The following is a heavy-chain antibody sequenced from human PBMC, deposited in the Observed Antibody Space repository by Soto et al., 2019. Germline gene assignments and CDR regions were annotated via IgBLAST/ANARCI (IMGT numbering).Heavy chain of an antibody. CDR3: ARVIARELYGGLFDY. J-gene: IGHJ4*02. V-gene: IGHV1-18*01. CDR1: GYTFTSYG. D-gene: IGHD5-12*01. CDR2: ISAYNGNT. Sequence: ASVKVSCMASGYTFTSYGISWVRQAPGQGLEWMGWISAYNGNTNYAQKLQGRVTMTTDTSTSTAYMELRSLRSDDTAVYYCARVIARELYGGLFDYWGQGTLVSVSS.